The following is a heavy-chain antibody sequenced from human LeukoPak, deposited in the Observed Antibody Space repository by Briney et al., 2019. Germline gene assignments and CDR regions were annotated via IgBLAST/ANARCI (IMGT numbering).Heavy chain of an antibody. CDR1: GFTFSSYW. D-gene: IGHD3-3*01. Sequence: GGSLRLSCAASGFTFSSYWMSWVRQAPGKGLEWVANIKQDGSEKYYVDSVKGRFTISRDNAKNSLYLQMNSLRAEDTAVYYCAKDLVGEWLLFGAFDIWGQGTMVTVSS. J-gene: IGHJ3*02. V-gene: IGHV3-7*03. CDR2: IKQDGSEK. CDR3: AKDLVGEWLLFGAFDI.